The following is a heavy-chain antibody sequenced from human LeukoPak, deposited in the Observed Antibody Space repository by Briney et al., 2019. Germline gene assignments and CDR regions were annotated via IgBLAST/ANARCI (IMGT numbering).Heavy chain of an antibody. J-gene: IGHJ4*02. CDR1: GFTFSTSA. D-gene: IGHD2-15*01. Sequence: GGSLRLSCAASGFTFSTSAMHWVRQAPGKGLEWVALLSYDGSNKYYADSVKGRFTISRDNSKSTLFLQMNSLTAGDTAVYYCARNPVAKYYFDYWGQGTLVTVSS. CDR3: ARNPVAKYYFDY. CDR2: LSYDGSNK. V-gene: IGHV3-30-3*01.